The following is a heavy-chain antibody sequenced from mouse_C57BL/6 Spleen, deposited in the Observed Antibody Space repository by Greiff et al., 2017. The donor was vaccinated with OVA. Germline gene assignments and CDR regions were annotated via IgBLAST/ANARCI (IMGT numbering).Heavy chain of an antibody. CDR2: IDPSDSYT. V-gene: IGHV1-50*01. J-gene: IGHJ4*01. CDR1: GYTFTSYW. D-gene: IGHD1-1*01. CDR3: AILGSSYFYYAMDY. Sequence: QVQLKQPGAELVKPGASVKLSCKASGYTFTSYWMQWVKQRPGQGLEWIGEIDPSDSYTNYNQKFKGKATLTVDTSSSTAYMQLSSLTSEDSAVYYCAILGSSYFYYAMDYWGQGTSVTVSS.